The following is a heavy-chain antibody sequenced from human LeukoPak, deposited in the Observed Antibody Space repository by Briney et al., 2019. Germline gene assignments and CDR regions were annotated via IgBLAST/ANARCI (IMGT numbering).Heavy chain of an antibody. Sequence: GGSLRLSCAASGFTFRSHAMSWVRQAPGKGLEWVAVIWYDGSHKYYADSVRGRFTISRDNSKNTLYLQMNSLRAEDTAVYYCVKDLVNFDYWGQGTLVTVSS. J-gene: IGHJ4*02. V-gene: IGHV3-33*06. CDR2: IWYDGSHK. CDR3: VKDLVNFDY. D-gene: IGHD1-26*01. CDR1: GFTFRSHA.